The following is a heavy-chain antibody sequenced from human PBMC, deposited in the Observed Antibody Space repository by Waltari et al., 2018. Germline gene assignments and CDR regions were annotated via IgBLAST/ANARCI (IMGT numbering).Heavy chain of an antibody. CDR2: ISPSDYTT. J-gene: IGHJ4*02. CDR1: GYILSHYH. V-gene: IGHV1-46*01. D-gene: IGHD2-15*01. Sequence: QVQLVQSGAEVRKPGAAVKVSCKASGYILSHYHMHWVRQVRGQGLEWMGKISPSDYTTTYAQQFQGRLTMTRDTSTSTVYLELSSLRSEDTAVYYCARRNGGTSPFDYWGQGTLVTVSS. CDR3: ARRNGGTSPFDY.